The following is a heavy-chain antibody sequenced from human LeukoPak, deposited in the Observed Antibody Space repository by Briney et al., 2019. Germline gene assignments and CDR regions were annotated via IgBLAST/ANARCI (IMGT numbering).Heavy chain of an antibody. J-gene: IGHJ4*02. Sequence: ASVKVSCKASGYTFTGYYMHWVRQAPGQGLEWMGWINPNSGGTNYAQKFQGRVAMTRDTSISTAFMELTRLRSDDTAVYYCARDYCSSTSCLFDYWGQGTLVTVSS. CDR1: GYTFTGYY. CDR3: ARDYCSSTSCLFDY. V-gene: IGHV1-2*02. CDR2: INPNSGGT. D-gene: IGHD2-2*01.